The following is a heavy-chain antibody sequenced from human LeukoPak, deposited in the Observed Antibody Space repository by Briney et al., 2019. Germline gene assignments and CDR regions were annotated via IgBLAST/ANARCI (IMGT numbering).Heavy chain of an antibody. CDR2: ISWNSGSI. Sequence: GGSLRLSCAASGFTFDDYAMHWVRQAPGKGLEWVSGISWNSGSIGYADSVKGRFTISRDNAKNSLYLQMNSLRAEDTAVYYCARGRFNYDSTGYSSFYYWGQGTLVTVSS. J-gene: IGHJ4*02. CDR1: GFTFDDYA. CDR3: ARGRFNYDSTGYSSFYY. D-gene: IGHD3-22*01. V-gene: IGHV3-9*01.